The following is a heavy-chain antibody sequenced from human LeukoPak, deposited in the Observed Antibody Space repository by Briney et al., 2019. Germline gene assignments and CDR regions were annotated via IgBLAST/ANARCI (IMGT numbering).Heavy chain of an antibody. CDR3: ATRIAVASTVY. J-gene: IGHJ4*02. Sequence: PGGSLRLSCAASGITFSNYAMSWVRQAPGKGLEWVSAISGSGGNKYYTDSVKGRFAISRDNSKNTLYLQMNSLRAEDTAVYYCATRIAVASTVYWGQGTLVTVSS. V-gene: IGHV3-23*01. D-gene: IGHD6-19*01. CDR1: GITFSNYA. CDR2: ISGSGGNK.